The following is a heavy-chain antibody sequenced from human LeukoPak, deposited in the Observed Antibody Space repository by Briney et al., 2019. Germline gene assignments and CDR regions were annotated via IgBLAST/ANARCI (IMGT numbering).Heavy chain of an antibody. Sequence: SETLSLTCAVYGGSFSGYYWSWIRQPPGEGLEWIGEINHSGSTNYNPSLKSRVTISVDTSKNQFSLKLSSVTAADTAVYYCARQVVPAAKTFDYWGQGTLVTVSS. D-gene: IGHD2-2*01. J-gene: IGHJ4*02. CDR1: GGSFSGYY. CDR2: INHSGST. CDR3: ARQVVPAAKTFDY. V-gene: IGHV4-34*01.